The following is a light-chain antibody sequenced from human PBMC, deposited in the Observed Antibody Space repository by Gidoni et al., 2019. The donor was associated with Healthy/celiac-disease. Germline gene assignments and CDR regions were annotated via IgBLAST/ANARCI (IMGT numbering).Light chain of an antibody. CDR1: QSVLYSYNNKSY. V-gene: IGKV4-1*01. CDR2: WAS. CDR3: QQYYSTPYT. Sequence: DIVMTQSPASLAVSLGERATINCKSSQSVLYSYNNKSYLAWYQQKPGQPPKLLIYWASTRESGVPDRFSGSGSGTDFTLTISSLQAEDVAVYYCQQYYSTPYTFGQGTKLEIK. J-gene: IGKJ2*01.